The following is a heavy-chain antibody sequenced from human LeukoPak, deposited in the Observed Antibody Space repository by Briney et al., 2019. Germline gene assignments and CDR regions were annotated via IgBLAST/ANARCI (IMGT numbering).Heavy chain of an antibody. CDR1: GFTFSNAW. J-gene: IGHJ4*02. CDR3: TTAPKDTAMVLDYFDY. V-gene: IGHV3-15*01. Sequence: PGGSLRVSCAASGFTFSNAWMSWVRQAPGKGLEWVGRINSKTDGGTTDYAVPVKGRFTISRDDSKHTLYLQMNSLRTEDTAVYYCTTAPKDTAMVLDYFDYWGQGTLVTVSS. CDR2: INSKTDGGTT. D-gene: IGHD5-18*01.